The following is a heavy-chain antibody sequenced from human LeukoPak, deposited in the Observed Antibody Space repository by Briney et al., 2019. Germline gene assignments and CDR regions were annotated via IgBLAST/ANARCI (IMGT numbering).Heavy chain of an antibody. CDR3: ARSSATGLVNY. Sequence: SETLSLTCTVSGDSISSYYWGWIRQPPGKGLEWIGNIYYSGSTYYNASLKSRVTISVDTSKNQFSLKLSSVTATDTAVYFCARSSATGLVNYWGQGTLVTVSS. CDR1: GDSISSYY. CDR2: IYYSGST. V-gene: IGHV4-39*01. D-gene: IGHD2-21*01. J-gene: IGHJ4*02.